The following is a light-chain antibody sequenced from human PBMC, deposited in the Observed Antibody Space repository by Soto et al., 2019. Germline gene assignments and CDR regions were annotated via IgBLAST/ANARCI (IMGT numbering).Light chain of an antibody. CDR3: ESYDISLSGLVV. CDR2: GNS. Sequence: QSVLTQPPSVSGAPGQRVTISCTGSSSNIGAGYDVHWYQQLPGTAPKLLIYGNSNRPSGVPDRLSGSKSGTSASLAITGLQAEDEADYYCESYDISLSGLVVLGGGTKLTVL. V-gene: IGLV1-40*01. J-gene: IGLJ2*01. CDR1: SSNIGAGYD.